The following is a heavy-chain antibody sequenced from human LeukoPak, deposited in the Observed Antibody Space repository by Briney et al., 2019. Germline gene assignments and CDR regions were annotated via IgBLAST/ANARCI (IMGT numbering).Heavy chain of an antibody. CDR1: GFTFSSYS. Sequence: PGGSLRLSCAASGFTFSSYSMNWVRQAPGKGLEWVSSISSSSSYIYYADSVKGRFTIPRDNAKNSLYLQMNSLRAEDTAVYYCARVVYGDYEYYFDYWGQGTLVTVSS. CDR3: ARVVYGDYEYYFDY. J-gene: IGHJ4*02. D-gene: IGHD4-17*01. CDR2: ISSSSSYI. V-gene: IGHV3-21*01.